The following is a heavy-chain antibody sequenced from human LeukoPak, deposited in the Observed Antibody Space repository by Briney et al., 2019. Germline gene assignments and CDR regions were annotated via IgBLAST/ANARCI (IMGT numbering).Heavy chain of an antibody. Sequence: SETLSLTCTVSGYSISSGYYWGWIRQPPGKGLEWIGSIYHSGSTYYNPSLKSRATISVDTSKNQFSLKLSSVTAADTAVYYCARASGSYYNYWGQGTLVTVSS. J-gene: IGHJ4*02. V-gene: IGHV4-38-2*02. CDR1: GYSISSGYY. D-gene: IGHD1-26*01. CDR3: ARASGSYYNY. CDR2: IYHSGST.